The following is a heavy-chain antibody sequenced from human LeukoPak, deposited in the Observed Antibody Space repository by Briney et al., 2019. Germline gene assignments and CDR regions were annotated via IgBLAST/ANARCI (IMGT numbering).Heavy chain of an antibody. J-gene: IGHJ4*02. CDR1: GFTFSSYG. D-gene: IGHD1-7*01. V-gene: IGHV3-33*01. Sequence: PGGSLRLSCAASGFTFSSYGMHWVRQAPGKGLEWVAVIWYDGSNKYYADSVKGRFTISRDNSKNTLYLQVNSLRAEDTAVYYCARRAGGELIDYWGQGTLVTVSS. CDR3: ARRAGGELIDY. CDR2: IWYDGSNK.